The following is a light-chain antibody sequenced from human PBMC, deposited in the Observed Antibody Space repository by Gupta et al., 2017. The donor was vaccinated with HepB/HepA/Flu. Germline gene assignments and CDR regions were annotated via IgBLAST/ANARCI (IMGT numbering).Light chain of an antibody. CDR3: LQDNSDSRT. CDR2: KAS. J-gene: IGKJ2*02. CDR1: QSINYW. V-gene: IGKV1-5*03. Sequence: DIQMTQSPSTMSASVGDRVTITCRASQSINYWLAWYQQKPGKVPKLLISKASSLESGVPSRFSGSGSGTEFTLTISSLQPDDFATYYCLQDNSDSRTFGQGTKLEIK.